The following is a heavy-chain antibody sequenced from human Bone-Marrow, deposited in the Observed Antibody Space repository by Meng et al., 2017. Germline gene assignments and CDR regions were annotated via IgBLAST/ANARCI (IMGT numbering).Heavy chain of an antibody. Sequence: SETLSLTCTVSGGSISSSSYYWGWIRQPPGKGLEWIGSIYYSGSTYYNPSLKSRVTISVDTSKNQFSLKLSSVTAADTAVYYCARALYYYDSSGYCLCAFDIWGQGTMVTVSS. J-gene: IGHJ3*02. D-gene: IGHD3-22*01. V-gene: IGHV4-39*07. CDR3: ARALYYYDSSGYCLCAFDI. CDR2: IYYSGST. CDR1: GGSISSSSYY.